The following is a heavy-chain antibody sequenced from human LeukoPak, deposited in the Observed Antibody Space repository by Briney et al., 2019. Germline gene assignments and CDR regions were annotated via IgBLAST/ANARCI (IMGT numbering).Heavy chain of an antibody. J-gene: IGHJ4*02. CDR1: GFTFSSYA. D-gene: IGHD2-21*02. CDR2: ISGSGGST. Sequence: GGSLRLSCAASGFTFSSYAMSWVRQAPGKGLEWVSAISGSGGSTYYADSVKGRFTISRDNSKNTLYLQMNSLRAEDAAVYYCAKDGAYCGGDCYPYYFDYWGQGTLVTVSS. CDR3: AKDGAYCGGDCYPYYFDY. V-gene: IGHV3-23*01.